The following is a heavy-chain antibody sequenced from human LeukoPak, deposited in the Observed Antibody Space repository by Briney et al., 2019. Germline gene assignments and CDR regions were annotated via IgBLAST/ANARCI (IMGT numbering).Heavy chain of an antibody. CDR3: AGSSRSLRDFDY. J-gene: IGHJ4*02. V-gene: IGHV1-46*01. Sequence: GASVKVSCKVSGYSLSELSTHWVRQAPGQGLEWMGIINPSGGSTSYAQKFQGRVTMTRDTPTSTVYMELSSLRSEDTAVYYCAGSSRSLRDFDYWGQGTLVTVSS. D-gene: IGHD6-13*01. CDR1: GYSLSELS. CDR2: INPSGGST.